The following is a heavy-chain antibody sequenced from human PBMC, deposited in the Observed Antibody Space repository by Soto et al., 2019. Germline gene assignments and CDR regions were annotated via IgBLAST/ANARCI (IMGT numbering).Heavy chain of an antibody. D-gene: IGHD4-17*01. Sequence: SETLSLTCTVSGDYITSSGKYWGWARQPPGKGLEWIGSMYYRGSAYYSPSLKSRVTISMDTSKNQVSLKLSSVTVADTAVYYCARVNPLSGDYVGYWGQGTLVTVSS. V-gene: IGHV4-39*01. CDR3: ARVNPLSGDYVGY. CDR1: GDYITSSGKY. J-gene: IGHJ4*02. CDR2: MYYRGSA.